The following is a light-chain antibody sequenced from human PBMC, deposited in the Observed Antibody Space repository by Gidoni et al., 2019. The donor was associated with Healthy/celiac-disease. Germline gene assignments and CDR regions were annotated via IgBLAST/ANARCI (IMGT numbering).Light chain of an antibody. J-gene: IGKJ2*01. CDR1: QSISSY. CDR2: AAS. V-gene: IGKV1-39*01. CDR3: QQSYSTPWYT. Sequence: DIQMTQSPSSLSASVGDRVTIPCRASQSISSYINWYQQKPGKAPKLLIYAASSLQSGVPSRFSGSGSGTDFTLTISSLQPEDFATYYCQQSYSTPWYTFGQGTKLEIK.